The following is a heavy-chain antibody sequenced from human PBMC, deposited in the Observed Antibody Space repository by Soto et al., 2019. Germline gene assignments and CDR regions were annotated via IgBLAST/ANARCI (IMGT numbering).Heavy chain of an antibody. Sequence: PSETLSLTCAVYGGSFSGYYWSWIRQPPGKGLEWIGEINHSGSTNYNPSLKSRVTISVDTSKNQFSLKLNSMTAADTAVYYCAGHNYGPGSSSFDYCCQGALVTVS. CDR1: GGSFSGYY. D-gene: IGHD3-10*01. V-gene: IGHV4-34*01. J-gene: IGHJ4*02. CDR2: INHSGST. CDR3: AGHNYGPGSSSFDY.